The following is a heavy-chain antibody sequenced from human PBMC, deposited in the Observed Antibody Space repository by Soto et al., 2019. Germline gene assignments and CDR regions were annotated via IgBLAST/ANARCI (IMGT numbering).Heavy chain of an antibody. V-gene: IGHV3-74*01. CDR3: ARGMRGMVYARVYYYYYMDV. D-gene: IGHD2-8*01. Sequence: PGGSLRLSCAASGFTFSSYWMHWVLQAPGKGLVWVSRINSDGSSTSYADSVKGRFTISRDNAKNTLYLQMNSLRAEDTAVYYCARGMRGMVYARVYYYYYMDVWGKGTTVTVSS. J-gene: IGHJ6*03. CDR1: GFTFSSYW. CDR2: INSDGSST.